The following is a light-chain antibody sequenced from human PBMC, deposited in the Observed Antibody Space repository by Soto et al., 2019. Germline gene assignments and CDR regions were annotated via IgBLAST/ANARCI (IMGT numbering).Light chain of an antibody. CDR2: DAP. Sequence: EIVLTQSPATLSLSPGERATLSCRASQSVSSSLVWYQQRPGQAPRVLIYDAPNRATGIPARFSGSGSGTDFTLTISSLEPGDSAVYYGQQRSNWPPLYTFGQGTKLEIK. CDR3: QQRSNWPPLYT. V-gene: IGKV3-11*01. J-gene: IGKJ2*01. CDR1: QSVSSS.